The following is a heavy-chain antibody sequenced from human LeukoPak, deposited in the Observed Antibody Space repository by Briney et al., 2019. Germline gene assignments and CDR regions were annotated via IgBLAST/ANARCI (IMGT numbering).Heavy chain of an antibody. CDR3: AKGRDDSSGYYYYYYGMDV. Sequence: GGSLRLSCAASGFTFSSYSMNWVRQAPGKGLEWVSSITSSSSYIYYADSVKGRFTISRDNAKNSLYLQMNSLRAEDTAVYYCAKGRDDSSGYYYYYYGMDVWGQGTTVTVSS. D-gene: IGHD3-22*01. J-gene: IGHJ6*02. CDR1: GFTFSSYS. V-gene: IGHV3-21*04. CDR2: ITSSSSYI.